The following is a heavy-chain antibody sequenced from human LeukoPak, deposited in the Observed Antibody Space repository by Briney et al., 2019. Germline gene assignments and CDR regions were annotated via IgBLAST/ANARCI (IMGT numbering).Heavy chain of an antibody. CDR2: ISWNSGSI. J-gene: IGHJ4*02. CDR1: GFTFDDYA. V-gene: IGHV3-9*01. CDR3: ARSSYDFWSGYYSY. D-gene: IGHD3-3*01. Sequence: PGGSLRLSCAASGFTFDDYAMHWVRQAPGKGLEWVSGISWNSGSIGYADSVEGRFTISRDNSKNTLYLQMNSLRAEDTAVYYCARSSYDFWSGYYSYWGQGTLVTVSS.